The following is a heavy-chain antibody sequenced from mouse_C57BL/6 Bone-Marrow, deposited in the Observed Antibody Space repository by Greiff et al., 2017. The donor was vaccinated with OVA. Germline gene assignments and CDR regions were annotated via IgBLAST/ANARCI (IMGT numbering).Heavy chain of an antibody. CDR3: AKETAQANWYFDV. J-gene: IGHJ1*03. CDR1: GFSLTSYG. Sequence: QVQLKESGPGLVQPSQSLSITCTVSGFSLTSYGVHWVRQSPGKGLEWLGVIWRGGSTDYNAAFMSRLSITKDNSKSQVFFKMNSLQADDTVIYYCAKETAQANWYFDVWGTGTTVTVSS. CDR2: IWRGGST. D-gene: IGHD3-2*02. V-gene: IGHV2-5*01.